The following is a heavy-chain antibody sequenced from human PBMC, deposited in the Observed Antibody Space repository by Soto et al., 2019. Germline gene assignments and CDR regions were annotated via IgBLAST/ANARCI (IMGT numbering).Heavy chain of an antibody. D-gene: IGHD3-16*01. CDR1: GGSISSYY. CDR2: IYYSGST. Sequence: SETLSLTCTVSGGSISSYYWSWIRQPPGKGLEWIGYIYYSGSTNYNPSLKSRVTISVDTSKNQFSLKLSSVTAAATAVYYCAIYPYSEDSAYWGQGTLVTVSS. CDR3: AIYPYSEDSAY. J-gene: IGHJ4*02. V-gene: IGHV4-59*01.